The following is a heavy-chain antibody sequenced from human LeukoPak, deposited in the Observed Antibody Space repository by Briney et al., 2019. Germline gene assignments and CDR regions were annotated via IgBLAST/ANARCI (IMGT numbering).Heavy chain of an antibody. D-gene: IGHD6-19*01. Sequence: PGGSLRLSCAASGFTFSSYGMHWVRQAPGKGLEWVAFIRYDGSNKYYAGSVKGRFTISRDNSKNTLYLQMNSLRAEDTAVYYCAKDPGIAVAGYFDYWGQGTLVTVSS. V-gene: IGHV3-30*02. CDR2: IRYDGSNK. CDR1: GFTFSSYG. CDR3: AKDPGIAVAGYFDY. J-gene: IGHJ4*02.